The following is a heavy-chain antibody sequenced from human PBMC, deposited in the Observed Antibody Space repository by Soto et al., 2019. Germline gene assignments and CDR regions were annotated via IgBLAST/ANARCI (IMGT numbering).Heavy chain of an antibody. V-gene: IGHV4-34*01. J-gene: IGHJ6*02. Sequence: QVQLQQWGAGLLKPSETLSLTCAVYGGSLSGYYWSWIRQPPGKGLEWIGEIDHSGSTNYNPSLKSRVTISVDTSKKQFSLKLSSVTAADTAVYYCAGGHYDFWSGYYNPYGMDVWGQGTTVTVSS. CDR2: IDHSGST. CDR1: GGSLSGYY. D-gene: IGHD3-3*01. CDR3: AGGHYDFWSGYYNPYGMDV.